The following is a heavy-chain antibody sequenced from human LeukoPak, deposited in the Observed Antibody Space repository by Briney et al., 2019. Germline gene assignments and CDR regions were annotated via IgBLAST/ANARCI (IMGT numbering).Heavy chain of an antibody. J-gene: IGHJ4*02. D-gene: IGHD6-19*01. CDR3: AKNDDGGWLEDY. V-gene: IGHV3-23*01. CDR1: GFTFSNYA. CDR2: ITHNGGRT. Sequence: GGSLRLSCAASGFTFSNYALSWVRQAPGRGLDWVSLITHNGGRTYYADSVKGRFTVSRGNSRNTLYLQINSLRAEDTAVYYCAKNDDGGWLEDYWGQGTLVTVSS.